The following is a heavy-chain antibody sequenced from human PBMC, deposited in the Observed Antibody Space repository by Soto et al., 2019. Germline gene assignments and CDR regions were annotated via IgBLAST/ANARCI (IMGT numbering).Heavy chain of an antibody. Sequence: SETLSLTCTVSGGSISSYYWSWIRQPPGKGLEWIGYIYYSGSTNYNPSLKSRVTISVDTSKNQFSLKLSSVTAADTAVYYCARDTGYSDYWGQGTLVTVSS. CDR3: ARDTGYSDY. D-gene: IGHD6-13*01. V-gene: IGHV4-59*01. CDR1: GGSISSYY. CDR2: IYYSGST. J-gene: IGHJ4*02.